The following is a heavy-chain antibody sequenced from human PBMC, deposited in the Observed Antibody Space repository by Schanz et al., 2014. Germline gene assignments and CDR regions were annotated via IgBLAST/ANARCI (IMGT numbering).Heavy chain of an antibody. V-gene: IGHV3-30*04. Sequence: QVQLVESGGGVVQPGRSLRLSCAASGFTFSSYAMRWVRQAPGKGLEWVALSSYDVSIKDYSDSVKGRFTISRDNSKNTLYLQMNSLRAEDTAVYYCRLWFGELYYGMDVWGQGTTVTVSS. J-gene: IGHJ6*02. CDR1: GFTFSSYA. CDR2: SSYDVSIK. D-gene: IGHD3-10*01. CDR3: RLWFGELYYGMDV.